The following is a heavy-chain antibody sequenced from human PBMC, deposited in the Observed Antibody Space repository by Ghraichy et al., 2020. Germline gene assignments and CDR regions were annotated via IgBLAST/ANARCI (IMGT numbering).Heavy chain of an antibody. V-gene: IGHV3-23*01. CDR3: AKDLSFDYYDSSGLDY. J-gene: IGHJ4*02. CDR2: ISGSGGST. CDR1: GFTFSSYA. Sequence: GGSLRLSCAASGFTFSSYAMSWVRQAPGKGLEWVSAISGSGGSTYYADSVKGRFTISRDNSKNTLYLQMNSLRAEDTAVYYCAKDLSFDYYDSSGLDYWGQGTLVTVSS. D-gene: IGHD3-22*01.